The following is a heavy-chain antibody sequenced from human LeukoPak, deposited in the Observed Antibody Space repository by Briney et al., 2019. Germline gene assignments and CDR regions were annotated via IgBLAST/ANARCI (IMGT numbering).Heavy chain of an antibody. D-gene: IGHD6-13*01. CDR1: GYTFTSYG. CDR3: ARVSRYQSSSWYGGSHDY. J-gene: IGHJ4*02. CDR2: ISAYNGNT. Sequence: GASVKVSCKASGYTFTSYGISWVRQAPGQGLEWMGWISAYNGNTNYAQKLQGRVTMTTDTSTSTAYMELRSLRSDDTAVYYCARVSRYQSSSWYGGSHDYWGQGTLVTVSS. V-gene: IGHV1-18*01.